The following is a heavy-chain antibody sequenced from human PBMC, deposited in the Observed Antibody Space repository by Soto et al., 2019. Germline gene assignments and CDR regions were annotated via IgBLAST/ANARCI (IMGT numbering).Heavy chain of an antibody. D-gene: IGHD2-15*01. V-gene: IGHV4-31*03. CDR3: ARDPAYCSGGSCYLGWFDP. Sequence: QVQLQESGPGLVKPSQTLSLTCTVSGGSISSGGYYWSWIRQHPGKGLEWIGYIYYSGSTYYNPSIKSRVTISVDTSKNQCSLKLRSVTAADTAVYYCARDPAYCSGGSCYLGWFDPWGQGTLVTVSS. J-gene: IGHJ5*02. CDR2: IYYSGST. CDR1: GGSISSGGYY.